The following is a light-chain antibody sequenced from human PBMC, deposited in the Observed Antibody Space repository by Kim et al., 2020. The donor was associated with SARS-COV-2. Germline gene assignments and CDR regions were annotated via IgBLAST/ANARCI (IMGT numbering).Light chain of an antibody. Sequence: SVRDEITIPCRAGEDIRKSVAWYQHKPGKAPTRLVFEASTLEGGVPPRFSASGSGTQFALIINNLQPEDSATYFCLQHHLYPLTFGGGTKVDIK. J-gene: IGKJ4*02. V-gene: IGKV1-17*02. CDR1: EDIRKS. CDR2: EAS. CDR3: LQHHLYPLT.